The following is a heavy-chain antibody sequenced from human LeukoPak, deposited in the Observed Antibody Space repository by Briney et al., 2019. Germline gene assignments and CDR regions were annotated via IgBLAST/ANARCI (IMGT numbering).Heavy chain of an antibody. CDR3: ARVVRGY. Sequence: SETLSLTCTVSGGSISSYYWSWIRQPPGKGLEWIGYIYYSGSTNYNPSLKSRISISVDTSKNQFSLKLSSVTAADTAVYYCARVVRGYWGQGTLVTVSS. D-gene: IGHD3-10*01. CDR1: GGSISSYY. CDR2: IYYSGST. J-gene: IGHJ4*02. V-gene: IGHV4-59*12.